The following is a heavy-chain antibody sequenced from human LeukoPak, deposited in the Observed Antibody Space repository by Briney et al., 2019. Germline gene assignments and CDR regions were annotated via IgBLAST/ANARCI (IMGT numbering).Heavy chain of an antibody. CDR3: ARRSYCGGDCYSGLNS. J-gene: IGHJ4*02. V-gene: IGHV3-21*01. D-gene: IGHD2-21*02. CDR1: GFTFSSYS. Sequence: PGGSLRLSCAASGFTFSSYSMNWVRRAPGKGLEWVSSISSSSSYIYYADSVKGRFTISRDNAKNSLYLQMNSLRAEDTAVYYCARRSYCGGDCYSGLNSWGQGTLVTVSS. CDR2: ISSSSSYI.